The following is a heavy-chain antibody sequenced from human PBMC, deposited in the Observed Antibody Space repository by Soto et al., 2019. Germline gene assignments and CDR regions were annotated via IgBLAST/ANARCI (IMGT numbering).Heavy chain of an antibody. D-gene: IGHD6-19*01. V-gene: IGHV4-61*01. J-gene: IGHJ4*02. CDR3: ARGPNSSGWYLVDS. CDR2: IYYSGST. Sequence: SETMSLTCTVSGGNISSINYYWIWKNKPPGKGLEWIGYIYYSGSTNYNPSLRSRVTMSLDTSRNQLSLKLTSVTAADTAIYYCARGPNSSGWYLVDSWGQGTLVTVSS. CDR1: GGNISSINYY.